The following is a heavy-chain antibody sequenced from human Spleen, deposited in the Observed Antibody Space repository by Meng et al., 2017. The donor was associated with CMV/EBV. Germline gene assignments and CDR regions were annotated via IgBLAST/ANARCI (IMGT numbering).Heavy chain of an antibody. CDR1: GGSISSSSYY. V-gene: IGHV4-39*01. CDR3: ARLDLSSIDY. Sequence: TCTVSGGSISSSSYYWGWIRQPPGKGLEWIGSIYYSGSTYYNPSLKSRVTISVDTSKNQFSLKLSSVTAADTAVYYCARLDLSSIDYWGQGTLVTVSS. CDR2: IYYSGST. J-gene: IGHJ4*02.